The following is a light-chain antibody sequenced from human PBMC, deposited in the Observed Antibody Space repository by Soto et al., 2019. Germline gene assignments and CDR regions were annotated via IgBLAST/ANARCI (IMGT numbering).Light chain of an antibody. J-gene: IGLJ2*01. CDR1: SSDVGGYNY. V-gene: IGLV2-14*01. CDR3: SSHTTSGTLI. CDR2: EVN. Sequence: QSALTQPASVSGSPGQSITISCTGTSSDVGGYNYVSWYQQHPGKAPKLMIYEVNKRPSGVSNRFSGSKSGNTASLTISGLQAEDEAYYYCSSHTTSGTLIFGGGTKLTVL.